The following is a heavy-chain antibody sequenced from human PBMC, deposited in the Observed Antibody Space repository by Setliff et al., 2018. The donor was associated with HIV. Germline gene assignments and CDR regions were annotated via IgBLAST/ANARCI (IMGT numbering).Heavy chain of an antibody. CDR1: GFTFSNCW. CDR2: IKEDGSEE. J-gene: IGHJ4*02. V-gene: IGHV3-7*01. Sequence: GGSRRLSWAGSGFTFSNCWMHWVRQAPGKGLEWVATIKEDGSEELYVDSVKGRFTVSRDNAKNSLYLQMNSLRFYDTSIYAFVRGNGWFFDYWGRGTLFSVSS. CDR3: VRGNGWFFDY. D-gene: IGHD6-19*01.